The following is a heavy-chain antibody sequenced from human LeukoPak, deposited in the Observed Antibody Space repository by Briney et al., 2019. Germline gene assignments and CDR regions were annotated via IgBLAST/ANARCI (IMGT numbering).Heavy chain of an antibody. Sequence: GGSLRLSCAASGFTFSSYAMHWVRQAPGKGLEWVAVISCDGSNKYYADSVKGRFTISRDNSKNTLYLQMNSLRAEDTAVYYCARDHYYGSVLDWWGQGTLVTVSS. CDR1: GFTFSSYA. CDR3: ARDHYYGSVLDW. J-gene: IGHJ4*02. V-gene: IGHV3-30-3*01. CDR2: ISCDGSNK. D-gene: IGHD3-10*01.